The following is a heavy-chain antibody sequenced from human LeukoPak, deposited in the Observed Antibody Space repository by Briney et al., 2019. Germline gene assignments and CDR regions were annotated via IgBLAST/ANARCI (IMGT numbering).Heavy chain of an antibody. D-gene: IGHD1-14*01. Sequence: GGSLRLSCAASGFSFSDYWMHWVRQAPGKGLVWVSRIKSDGSRTDYADSVRGRFTISRDNAKNRLYLQMNSLRAEDTAVYYCARDGNQRSLASWGQGTLVTVSS. CDR3: ARDGNQRSLAS. V-gene: IGHV3-74*01. CDR2: IKSDGSRT. J-gene: IGHJ5*02. CDR1: GFSFSDYW.